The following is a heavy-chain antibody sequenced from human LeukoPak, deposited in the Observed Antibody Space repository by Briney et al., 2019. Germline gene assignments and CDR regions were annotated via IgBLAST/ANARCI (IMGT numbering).Heavy chain of an antibody. V-gene: IGHV3-9*01. CDR2: ISWSSVRL. CDR1: GFTFDDYD. Sequence: GRSLRLSCATSGFTFDDYDMHWVRHAPGKGLEWVSGISWSSVRLGNADFVGGRFTISRDNAEKSLHLHMNSLRPEDTAVYYCSKSGGAARARGYLQHWGQGALVTVSS. J-gene: IGHJ1*01. D-gene: IGHD2-8*02. CDR3: SKSGGAARARGYLQH.